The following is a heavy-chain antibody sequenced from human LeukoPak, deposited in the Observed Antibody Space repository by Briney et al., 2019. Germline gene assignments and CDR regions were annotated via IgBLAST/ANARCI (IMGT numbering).Heavy chain of an antibody. J-gene: IGHJ4*02. CDR3: AEANWVSNADAVW. D-gene: IGHD1-1*01. CDR1: GFSFSNYA. CDR2: IRGAGET. V-gene: IGHV3-23*01. Sequence: GGSLRLSCAASGFSFSNYAMSWVRQAPARGPEWVSSIRGAGETFYADSVKGRFTLSRDDSRNTVYLQLNNLRVEDTAIYYCAEANWVSNADAVWWGQGAQVTVSS.